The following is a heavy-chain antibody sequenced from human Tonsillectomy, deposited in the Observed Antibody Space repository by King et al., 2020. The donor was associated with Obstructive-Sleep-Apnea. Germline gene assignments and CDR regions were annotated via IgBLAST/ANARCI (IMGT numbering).Heavy chain of an antibody. D-gene: IGHD2-2*01. CDR1: GDSISTYY. J-gene: IGHJ4*02. CDR3: AREGGYCSSANCHHLEY. Sequence: VQLQESGPGLVKPSETLSLTCTVSGDSISTYYWSWIRQPPGKGLEWIGYIYYSGTSNYNPSLKSRVTMSVDTSKNQFSLRLSSVSAADTAVYYCAREGGYCSSANCHHLEYWGQGTLVTVSS. V-gene: IGHV4-59*01. CDR2: IYYSGTS.